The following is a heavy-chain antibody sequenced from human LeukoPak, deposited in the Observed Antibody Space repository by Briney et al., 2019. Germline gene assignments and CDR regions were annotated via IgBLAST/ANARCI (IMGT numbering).Heavy chain of an antibody. Sequence: PGGSLRPSWAASGFTFSNHGLSWVRQAPGKGLEWVSSISGGGDGPYCADSLKGRFTISRDNSKNTLYLQMSSLRAEDTAVYYCAKDQWEALYWGQGTLVTVSS. CDR2: ISGGGDGP. V-gene: IGHV3-23*01. CDR1: GFTFSNHG. J-gene: IGHJ4*02. D-gene: IGHD1-26*01. CDR3: AKDQWEALY.